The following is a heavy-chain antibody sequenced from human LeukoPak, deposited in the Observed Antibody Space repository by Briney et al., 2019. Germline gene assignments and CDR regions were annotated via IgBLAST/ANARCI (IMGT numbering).Heavy chain of an antibody. D-gene: IGHD4-11*01. CDR2: INHSGST. Sequence: SETLSLTCAVYGGSFSGYYWSWIRQPPGKGLEWIGEINHSGSTNYNPSLKSRVTISVDTSKDQFSLKLSSVTAADTAVYYCARTSTVTTYYYYYMDVWGKGTTVTVSS. J-gene: IGHJ6*03. CDR1: GGSFSGYY. V-gene: IGHV4-34*01. CDR3: ARTSTVTTYYYYYMDV.